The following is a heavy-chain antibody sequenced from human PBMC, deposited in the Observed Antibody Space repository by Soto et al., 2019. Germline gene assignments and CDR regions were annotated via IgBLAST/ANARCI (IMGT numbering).Heavy chain of an antibody. D-gene: IGHD5-18*01. CDR3: ARYWHSYSLNYYRGMDV. Sequence: XESLTISCKGSGYNFATDWIGLVRQMPGKGLEWMGIIYPVDSDTRYSPSFQGQVTISADKSISTAYLQWSSLKASDTAMYYCARYWHSYSLNYYRGMDVWGQGTTVTVSS. CDR1: GYNFATDW. CDR2: IYPVDSDT. V-gene: IGHV5-51*01. J-gene: IGHJ6*02.